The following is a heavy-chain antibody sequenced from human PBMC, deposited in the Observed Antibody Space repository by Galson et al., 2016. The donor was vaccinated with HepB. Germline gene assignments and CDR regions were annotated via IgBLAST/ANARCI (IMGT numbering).Heavy chain of an antibody. CDR3: ATGGSGSYFIPQFDY. V-gene: IGHV1-69*13. CDR1: DYSFTTYA. CDR2: IVPISATP. Sequence: SVKVSCKASDYSFTTYAISWVRQAPGQGLEWMGGIVPISATPSYARKFQGRRTVIADESTNTAYMELSSLRSDDTAMYFCATGGSGSYFIPQFDYWGQGTLVIVSS. J-gene: IGHJ4*02. D-gene: IGHD3-10*01.